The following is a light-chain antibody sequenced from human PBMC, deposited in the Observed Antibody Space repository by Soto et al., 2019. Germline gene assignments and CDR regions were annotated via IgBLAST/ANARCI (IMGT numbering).Light chain of an antibody. CDR2: GNS. Sequence: QSALAQPPSVSGAPGQRVTISCTGSNSNIGAGYDVHWYQQLPGTAHKLLIYGNSNRPSGVPDRFSGSKSGTSASLTITGLQAEDEADYYCQSYGDSLSGYVFGTGTKVTVL. V-gene: IGLV1-40*01. CDR3: QSYGDSLSGYV. CDR1: NSNIGAGYD. J-gene: IGLJ1*01.